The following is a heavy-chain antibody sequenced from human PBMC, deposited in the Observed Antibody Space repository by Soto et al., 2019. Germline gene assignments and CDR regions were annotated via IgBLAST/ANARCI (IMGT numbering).Heavy chain of an antibody. CDR2: IGTAGDT. D-gene: IGHD3-16*01. V-gene: IGHV3-13*01. CDR1: GFTFSSYD. CDR3: ARGRFTRHPLYYYGMDV. J-gene: IGHJ6*02. Sequence: VQLVESGGGLVQPGGSLRLSCAASGFTFSSYDMHWVRQATGKGLEWVSAIGTAGDTYYPGSVKGRFTISRENAKNSLYLQMNSLRAEDTAVYYCARGRFTRHPLYYYGMDVWGQGTTVTVSS.